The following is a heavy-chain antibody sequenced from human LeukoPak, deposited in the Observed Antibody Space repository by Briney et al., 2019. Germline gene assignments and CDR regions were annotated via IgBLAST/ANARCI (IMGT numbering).Heavy chain of an antibody. J-gene: IGHJ4*02. CDR3: ARERRDYYDGSGYYGAIDY. CDR2: ISSSSSAI. CDR1: GFTFSSYS. Sequence: GGSLRLSCAASGFTFSSYSMNWVRQAPGKGLEWVSYISSSSSAIYYADSVKGRFTISRDNAKNSLSLQMNSLRAEDTAVYYCARERRDYYDGSGYYGAIDYWGQGTLVTVSS. D-gene: IGHD3-22*01. V-gene: IGHV3-48*04.